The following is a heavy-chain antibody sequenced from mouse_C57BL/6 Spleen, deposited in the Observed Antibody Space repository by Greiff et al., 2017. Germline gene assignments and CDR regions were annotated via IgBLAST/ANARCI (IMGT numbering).Heavy chain of an antibody. CDR2: IYPSDSET. V-gene: IGHV1-61*01. CDR1: GYTFTSYW. D-gene: IGHD2-10*01. J-gene: IGHJ4*01. CDR3: ARRLPSYAMDY. Sequence: QVQLQQPGAELVRPGSSVKLSCKASGYTFTSYWMDWVKQRPGQGLEWIGNIYPSDSETHYNQKFKDKATLTVDKSSSTAYMQLSSLTSEDSAVYYCARRLPSYAMDYWGQGTSVTVSS.